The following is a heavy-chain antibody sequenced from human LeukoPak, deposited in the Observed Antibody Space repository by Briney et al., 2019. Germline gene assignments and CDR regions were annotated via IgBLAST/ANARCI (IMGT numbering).Heavy chain of an antibody. CDR3: ARGCSSTSCYISGMDV. V-gene: IGHV4-34*01. CDR2: INHSGST. J-gene: IGHJ6*02. CDR1: GGAFSGFY. D-gene: IGHD2-2*02. Sequence: PSETLSLTRAVYGGAFSGFYWSWIRQPPRKGLVWIGEINHSGSTNYNPSLKSRVTISVDRSKNQFSLKLSSVTAADTAVYYCARGCSSTSCYISGMDVWGQGTTVTVSS.